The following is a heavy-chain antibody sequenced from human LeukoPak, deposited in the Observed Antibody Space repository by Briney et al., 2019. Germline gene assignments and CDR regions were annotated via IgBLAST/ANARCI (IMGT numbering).Heavy chain of an antibody. CDR3: AREARPVTIFDY. D-gene: IGHD4-17*01. CDR2: ISGSGGST. CDR1: GFTFSSYA. J-gene: IGHJ4*02. V-gene: IGHV3-23*01. Sequence: GGSLRLSCAASGFTFSSYAMSWVRQAPGKGLEWVSAISGSGGSTYYADSVKGRFAISRDNSKNTLYLQMNSLRAEDTALYYCAREARPVTIFDYWGQGTLVTVSS.